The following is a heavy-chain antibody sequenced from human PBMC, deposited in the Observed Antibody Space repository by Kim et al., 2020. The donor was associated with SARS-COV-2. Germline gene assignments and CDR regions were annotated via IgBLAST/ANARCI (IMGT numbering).Heavy chain of an antibody. Sequence: SETLSLTCTVSGGSITSSTYSWGWVRQSPGMGLEWIGTLFYTGGTYYNPSLKSRVTISADTSKNQFSLMLTSVTATDTAVYYCARHKRLWVGELRDRGITHEWFDPWGQGTLVAVSS. CDR2: LFYTGGT. CDR3: ARHKRLWVGELRDRGITHEWFDP. CDR1: GGSITSSTYS. D-gene: IGHD3-10*01. V-gene: IGHV4-39*01. J-gene: IGHJ5*02.